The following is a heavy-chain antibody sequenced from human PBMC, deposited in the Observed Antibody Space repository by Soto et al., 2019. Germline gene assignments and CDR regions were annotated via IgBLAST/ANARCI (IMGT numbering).Heavy chain of an antibody. D-gene: IGHD2-15*01. CDR3: AQAEDGIRDTVPVSAFLLNRSSDL. V-gene: IGHV1-46*03. CDR2: INPSGGST. Sequence: QGLEWMGIINPSGGSTSYAQKFQGRVTMTRDTSTSTVYMELSSLRSEDTAVYYCAQAEDGIRDTVPVSAFLLNRSSDL. J-gene: IGHJ2*01.